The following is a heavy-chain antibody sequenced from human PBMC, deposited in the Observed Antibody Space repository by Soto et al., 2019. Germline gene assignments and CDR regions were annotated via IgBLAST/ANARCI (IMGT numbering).Heavy chain of an antibody. Sequence: QVQLVQSGAEVKETGSSVKVSCKSSGYIFKNYAVTWLRQAPGQGLEWMGGIITVFGTPDYSQKFRGRVKITADESTSTVYMELRSLTSEDTAVYYCARHLYDYVWGSYRHWGQGTLVTVSS. V-gene: IGHV1-69*01. CDR1: GYIFKNYA. CDR2: IITVFGTP. CDR3: ARHLYDYVWGSYRH. J-gene: IGHJ4*02. D-gene: IGHD3-16*02.